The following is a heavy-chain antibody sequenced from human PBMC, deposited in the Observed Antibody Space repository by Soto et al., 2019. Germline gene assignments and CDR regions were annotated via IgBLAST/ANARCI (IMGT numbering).Heavy chain of an antibody. J-gene: IGHJ6*01. D-gene: IGHD2-21*02. Sequence: EVQLLESGGGLVQPGGSLRLSCAASGFTFGNYGMNWVRQAPGKGLEWVSGISGGGGSTYYADSVKGRFTISRAPSKNTEFLEMNRLRAEGTAVYYCAKGFIVGVTVMRPGDSVDGWGHGTGVTVSS. V-gene: IGHV3-23*01. CDR2: ISGGGGST. CDR1: GFTFGNYG. CDR3: AKGFIVGVTVMRPGDSVDG.